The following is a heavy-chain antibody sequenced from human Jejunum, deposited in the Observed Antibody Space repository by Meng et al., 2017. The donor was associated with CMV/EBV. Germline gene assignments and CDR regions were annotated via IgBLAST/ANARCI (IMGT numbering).Heavy chain of an antibody. CDR3: VRGGDGYLY. CDR2: IYASGNT. Sequence: LTCTVYGGSISSGNYYWSWIRQPAGKGLEWIGRIYASGNTNYKPSLNSRVTMSVDTSKNQFSLKLNSVAAADTAVYYCVRGGDGYLYWGQGTLVTVSS. J-gene: IGHJ4*02. CDR1: GGSISSGNYY. D-gene: IGHD5-24*01. V-gene: IGHV4-61*02.